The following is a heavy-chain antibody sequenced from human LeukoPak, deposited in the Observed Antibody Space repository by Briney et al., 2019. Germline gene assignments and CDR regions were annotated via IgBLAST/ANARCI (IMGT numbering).Heavy chain of an antibody. J-gene: IGHJ6*03. CDR2: IYTGVST. Sequence: SQTLSLTCTVSGGSISSGSYYWSWIRQPAGKGLEWMGRIYTGVSTKYNPSLKSRVTISVDTSKDQFSLKLSSVTAADTSMYYCARVPRLYYYYYYMDVWGKGTTVTVSS. CDR1: GGSISSGSYY. CDR3: ARVPRLYYYYYYMDV. V-gene: IGHV4-61*02.